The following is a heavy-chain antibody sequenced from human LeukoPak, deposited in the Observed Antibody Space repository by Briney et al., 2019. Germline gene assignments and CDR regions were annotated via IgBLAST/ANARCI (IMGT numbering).Heavy chain of an antibody. CDR1: GFTVSSNY. V-gene: IGHV3-53*01. CDR3: ARVALYPYYYYYGMDV. Sequence: GGSLRLSCAASGFTVSSNYMSWVRQAPGKGLEWVSVIYSGGSTYYADSVKGRFTISRDNSKNTLYLQMNGLRAEDTAVYYCARVALYPYYYYYGMDVWGQGTTVTVSS. J-gene: IGHJ6*02. D-gene: IGHD2-8*01. CDR2: IYSGGST.